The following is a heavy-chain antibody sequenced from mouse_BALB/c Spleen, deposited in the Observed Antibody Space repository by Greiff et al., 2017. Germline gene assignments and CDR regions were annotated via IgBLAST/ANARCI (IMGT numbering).Heavy chain of an antibody. CDR3: AREDGYYFDY. CDR2: ISSGSSTI. D-gene: IGHD2-3*01. Sequence: EVQRVESGGGLVQPGGSRKLSCAASGFTFSSFGMHWVRQAPEKGLEWVAYISSGSSTIYYADTVKGRFTISRDNPKNTLFLQMTSLRSEDTAMYYCAREDGYYFDYWGQGTTLTVSS. CDR1: GFTFSSFG. J-gene: IGHJ2*01. V-gene: IGHV5-17*02.